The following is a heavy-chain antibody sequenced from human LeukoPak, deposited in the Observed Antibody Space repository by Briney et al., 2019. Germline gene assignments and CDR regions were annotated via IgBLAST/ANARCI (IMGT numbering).Heavy chain of an antibody. CDR1: GRFSSGYY. CDR2: INRNART. CDR3: ARGGRQWLVRRDAFDI. J-gene: IGHJ3*02. V-gene: IGHV4-34*01. D-gene: IGHD6-19*01. Sequence: SETLFFTCAACGRFSSGYYWSWIRQPPGKGLEWVGVINRNARTNYNPSLKSRVTISVDTSKNQASLQLSTVTAADTAVYYCARGGRQWLVRRDAFDIWGQGTMVTVSS.